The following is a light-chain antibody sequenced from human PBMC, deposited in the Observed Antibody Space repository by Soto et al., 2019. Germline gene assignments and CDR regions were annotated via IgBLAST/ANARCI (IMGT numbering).Light chain of an antibody. J-gene: IGKJ4*01. V-gene: IGKV1-5*01. CDR3: QQCKVASFT. Sequence: DIEMTQSPSTLSASTGERATITCRASQSISSWLAWYQQKPAKPPKLLIYAASSLKAGVPSRCSGSGSGTDFTLTISSLQAEDVATYYCQQCKVASFTFGGGTKVDIK. CDR2: AAS. CDR1: QSISSW.